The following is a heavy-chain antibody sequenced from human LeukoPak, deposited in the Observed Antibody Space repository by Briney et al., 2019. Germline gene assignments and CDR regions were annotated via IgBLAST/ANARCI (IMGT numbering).Heavy chain of an antibody. V-gene: IGHV4-39*01. CDR3: ARGRTYPDPTPPEFDP. D-gene: IGHD1-14*01. J-gene: IGHJ5*02. Sequence: SSETLSLTCTVSTGSISSSSYYWGWIRQPPGKGLEWIGSIYYSGSTYYNPSLKSRVTISVDTSKNQFSLKLSSLTAADTAVYYCARGRTYPDPTPPEFDPWGQGTLVTVSS. CDR2: IYYSGST. CDR1: TGSISSSSYY.